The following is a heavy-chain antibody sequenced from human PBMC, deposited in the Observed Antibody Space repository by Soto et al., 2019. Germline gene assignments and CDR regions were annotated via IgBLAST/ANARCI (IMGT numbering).Heavy chain of an antibody. CDR1: GGSISSYY. CDR2: IYYSGST. J-gene: IGHJ6*03. Sequence: SETLSLTCTVSGGSISSYYWSWIRQPPGKGLEWIGYIYYSGSTNYNPSLRSRVTISVDTSKNQFSLKLSSVTAADTAVYYCARQFGQKGAYYYYYMDVWGKGTTVTVSS. CDR3: ARQFGQKGAYYYYYMDV. D-gene: IGHD3-10*01. V-gene: IGHV4-59*08.